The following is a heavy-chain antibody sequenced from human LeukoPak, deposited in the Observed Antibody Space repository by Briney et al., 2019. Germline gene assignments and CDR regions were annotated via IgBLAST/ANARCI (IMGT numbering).Heavy chain of an antibody. D-gene: IGHD3-16*01. V-gene: IGHV4-34*01. CDR2: INHSGST. J-gene: IGHJ4*02. Sequence: SETLSLTCAVYGGSFSGYYWSWIRQPPGKGLEWIGEINHSGSTNYNPSLKSRVTMSVDTSKNQFSLKLSSVTAADTAVYYCARGNRRRPYDDLWGRTYYFDYWGRGTLVTVSS. CDR3: ARGNRRRPYDDLWGRTYYFDY. CDR1: GGSFSGYY.